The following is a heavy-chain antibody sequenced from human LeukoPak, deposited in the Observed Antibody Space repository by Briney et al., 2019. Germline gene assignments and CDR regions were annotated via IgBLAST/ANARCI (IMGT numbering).Heavy chain of an antibody. D-gene: IGHD5-18*01. J-gene: IGHJ4*02. CDR3: ARLRPRYGHFDY. V-gene: IGHV4-39*01. Sequence: SEILSLTCTVSGGSISSSSYYWGWIRQPPGKGLEWIGGIYYGGSTYYNPSLKSRLTISVDTSKNQFSLRLSTVTAADTAVYYCARLRPRYGHFDYWGQGTLVTVSS. CDR2: IYYGGST. CDR1: GGSISSSSYY.